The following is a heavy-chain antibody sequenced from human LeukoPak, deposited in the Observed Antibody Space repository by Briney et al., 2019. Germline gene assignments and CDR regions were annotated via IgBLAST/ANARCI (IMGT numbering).Heavy chain of an antibody. D-gene: IGHD6-6*01. V-gene: IGHV3-30-3*01. J-gene: IGHJ3*02. CDR2: ISYDGSNK. CDR1: GFTFRSFA. CDR3: ARDGYSSSADAFDI. Sequence: GSLRLSCAASGFTFRSFAIPWVRQAPGQGLEWVGVISYDGSNKYYADSVKGRFTISRDNSKNTLYLQMNSLRAEDTAVYYCARDGYSSSADAFDIWGQGTMVTVSS.